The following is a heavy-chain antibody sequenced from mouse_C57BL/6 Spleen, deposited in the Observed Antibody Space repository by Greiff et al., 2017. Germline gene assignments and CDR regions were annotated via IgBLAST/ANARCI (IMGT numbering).Heavy chain of an antibody. CDR3: ARRGNQYYFDY. J-gene: IGHJ2*01. CDR1: GYAFSSYW. V-gene: IGHV1-80*01. Sequence: VQLQQSGAELVKPGASVKISCKASGYAFSSYWMNWVKQRPGKGLEWIGQIYPGDGDTNYNGKFKGKATLTADKSSSTAYMQLSSLTSEDSAVYFCARRGNQYYFDYWGQGTTLTVSS. CDR2: IYPGDGDT. D-gene: IGHD2-1*01.